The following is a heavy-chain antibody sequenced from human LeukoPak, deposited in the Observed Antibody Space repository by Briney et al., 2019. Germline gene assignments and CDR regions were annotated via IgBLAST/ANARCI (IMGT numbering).Heavy chain of an antibody. Sequence: SETLSLTCTVSGGSIRSYYWSWIRQPPGKGLEWIGYIYYSGSTNYNPSLKSRVTISVDTSKNQFSLKLSSVTAADTAVYYCAREDWDSLVFDLWGRGTLVTVSS. V-gene: IGHV4-59*01. CDR2: IYYSGST. J-gene: IGHJ2*01. CDR3: AREDWDSLVFDL. D-gene: IGHD1-7*01. CDR1: GGSIRSYY.